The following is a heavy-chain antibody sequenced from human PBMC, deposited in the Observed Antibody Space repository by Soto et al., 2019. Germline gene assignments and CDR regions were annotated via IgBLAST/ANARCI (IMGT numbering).Heavy chain of an antibody. CDR3: ARSRLSEYYFDY. D-gene: IGHD1-1*01. Sequence: QVQLVESGGGVVQPGRSLRLSCAASGFTFSSYGMHWVRQAPGKGLEWVAVIWYDGSNKYYADSVKGRFTISRDNSKNTLYLQMNSLRAEDTAVYYCARSRLSEYYFDYWGQGTLVTVSS. CDR1: GFTFSSYG. V-gene: IGHV3-33*01. J-gene: IGHJ4*02. CDR2: IWYDGSNK.